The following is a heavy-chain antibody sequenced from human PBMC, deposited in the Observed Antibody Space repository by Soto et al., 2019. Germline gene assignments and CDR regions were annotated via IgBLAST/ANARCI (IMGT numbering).Heavy chain of an antibody. J-gene: IGHJ6*03. V-gene: IGHV4-34*01. CDR3: ARGRPINIVVVPAAIRQYYYYYMDV. CDR1: GGSFSGYY. CDR2: INHSGST. D-gene: IGHD2-2*01. Sequence: SETLSLTCAVYGGSFSGYYWSWIRQPPGKGLEWIGEINHSGSTNYNPSLKSRVTISVDTSKNQFSLKLSSVTAADTAVYYCARGRPINIVVVPAAIRQYYYYYMDVWGKGTTVTVSS.